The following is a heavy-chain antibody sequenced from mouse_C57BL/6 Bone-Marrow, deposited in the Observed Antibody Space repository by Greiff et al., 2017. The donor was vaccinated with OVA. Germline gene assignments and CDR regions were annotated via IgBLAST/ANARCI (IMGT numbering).Heavy chain of an antibody. CDR2: IYPRDGST. Sequence: QLQQSGPELVKPGASVKLSCKASGYTFTSYDINWVKQRPGQGLEWIGWIYPRDGSTKYNEKFKGKATLTVDTSSSTAYMELHSLTSEDSAVYFCARRFITTVVATPAWFAYWGQGTLVTVSA. D-gene: IGHD1-1*01. V-gene: IGHV1-85*01. CDR1: GYTFTSYD. CDR3: ARRFITTVVATPAWFAY. J-gene: IGHJ3*01.